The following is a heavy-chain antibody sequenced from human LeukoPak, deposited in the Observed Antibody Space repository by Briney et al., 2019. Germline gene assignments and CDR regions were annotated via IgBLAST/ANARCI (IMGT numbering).Heavy chain of an antibody. Sequence: SQTLSLTCTVSGGSISSGGYYWSWIGQPPGKGLDWIGYIYHSGSTYYNPSLKSRVTISVDRSKNQFSLKLSSVTAADTAVYYCARARSTSCYSGFDYWGQGTLDTVSS. CDR1: GGSISSGGYY. J-gene: IGHJ4*02. CDR3: ARARSTSCYSGFDY. V-gene: IGHV4-30-2*01. D-gene: IGHD2-2*02. CDR2: IYHSGST.